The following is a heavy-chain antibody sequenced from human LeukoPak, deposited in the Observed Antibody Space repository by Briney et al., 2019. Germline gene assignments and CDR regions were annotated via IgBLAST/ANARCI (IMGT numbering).Heavy chain of an antibody. CDR2: ISSNGGST. CDR3: ARSLQRYSMPYDY. Sequence: GGSLRLSCAASGFTFSSYAMHWVRQAPGKGLEYVSAISSNGGSTYCANSVKGGFTISRDNSKNTLYLQMGSLRAEDMAVYYCARSLQRYSMPYDYWGQGTLVTVSS. CDR1: GFTFSSYA. V-gene: IGHV3-64*01. D-gene: IGHD5-12*01. J-gene: IGHJ4*02.